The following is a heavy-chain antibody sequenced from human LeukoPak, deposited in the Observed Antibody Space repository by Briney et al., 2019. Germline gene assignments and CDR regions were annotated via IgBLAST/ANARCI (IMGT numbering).Heavy chain of an antibody. CDR2: IYPGDSDT. CDR3: ARHFYGSSGYIPSIDY. Sequence: GESLKISCKGSGYSFTSYWIGWVRQMPGKGLEWMGIIYPGDSDTRYSPSFQGQVTISADKSISTAYLQWSSLKASDTAMYYCARHFYGSSGYIPSIDYWGQGTLVTVSS. CDR1: GYSFTSYW. V-gene: IGHV5-51*01. D-gene: IGHD3-22*01. J-gene: IGHJ4*02.